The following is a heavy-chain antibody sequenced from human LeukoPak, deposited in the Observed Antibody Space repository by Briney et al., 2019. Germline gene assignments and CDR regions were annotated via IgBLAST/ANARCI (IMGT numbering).Heavy chain of an antibody. CDR3: ARDIPGLGIAARPYWFDP. Sequence: EASVTVSCKASGYTFTGYYMHWVRQAPGQGLEWMGWINPNSGGTNYAQKFQGRVTMTKDTSISTAYMELSRLRSDDTGVYYCARDIPGLGIAARPYWFDPWGQGTLVTVSS. CDR1: GYTFTGYY. CDR2: INPNSGGT. D-gene: IGHD6-6*01. V-gene: IGHV1-2*02. J-gene: IGHJ5*02.